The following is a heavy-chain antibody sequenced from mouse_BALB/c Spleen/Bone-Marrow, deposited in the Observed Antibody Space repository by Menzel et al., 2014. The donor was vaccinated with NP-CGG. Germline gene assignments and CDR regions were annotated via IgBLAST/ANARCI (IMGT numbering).Heavy chain of an antibody. CDR3: ARQGYYGKGDY. J-gene: IGHJ2*01. Sequence: EVRRVGAGGGPGEPGGSLRISCAASGFDFCRYWMGWGRQAPGEGRERIGENXPDSSTINYTPSLKDRFIISRDNAKNTLYLQMSKVRSEDTALYYCARQGYYGKGDYWAKAPLSQSPQ. V-gene: IGHV4-1*02. D-gene: IGHD2-1*01. CDR2: NXPDSSTI. CDR1: GFDFCRYW.